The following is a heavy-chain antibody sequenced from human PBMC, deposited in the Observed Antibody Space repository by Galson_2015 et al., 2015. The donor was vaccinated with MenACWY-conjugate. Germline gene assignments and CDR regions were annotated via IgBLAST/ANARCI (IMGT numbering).Heavy chain of an antibody. CDR3: ATGPSQLTPSDNNDFWSGYYMH. V-gene: IGHV1-69-2*01. CDR1: GYTFTDYY. J-gene: IGHJ4*02. D-gene: IGHD3-3*01. CDR2: VDPEDGET. Sequence: VKVSCKVSGYTFTDYYMHWVQQAPGKGLEWMGLVDPEDGETIYAEKFQGRVTITADTSTDTAYMELSSLRSEDTAVYYCATGPSQLTPSDNNDFWSGYYMHWGQGTLVTVSS.